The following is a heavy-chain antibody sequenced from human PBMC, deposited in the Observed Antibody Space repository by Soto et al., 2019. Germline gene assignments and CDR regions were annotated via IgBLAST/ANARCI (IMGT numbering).Heavy chain of an antibody. CDR1: GGSFSGYY. D-gene: IGHD2-21*01. V-gene: IGHV4-34*01. CDR3: ARGGGDCYTSFDY. J-gene: IGHJ4*02. Sequence: PSEALSLTCAVYGGSFSGYYWSWIRQPPGKGLEWIGEINHSGSTNYNPSLKSRVTISVDTSKNQFSLKLSSVTAADTAVYYCARGGGDCYTSFDYWGQGTLVTVSS. CDR2: INHSGST.